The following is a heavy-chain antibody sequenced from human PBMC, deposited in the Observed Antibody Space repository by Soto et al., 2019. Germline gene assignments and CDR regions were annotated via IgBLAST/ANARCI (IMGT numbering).Heavy chain of an antibody. CDR2: INPNSGGT. Sequence: ASVKVSCKASGYTFTGYYMHWVRQAPGQGLEWMGWINPNSGGTNYAQKFQGWVTMTRDTSISTAYMELSRLRSDDTAVYYCARGTVQAGLLWFGELLGGPTAAGFFDYWGQGTLVTVSS. CDR1: GYTFTGYY. V-gene: IGHV1-2*04. J-gene: IGHJ4*02. D-gene: IGHD3-10*01. CDR3: ARGTVQAGLLWFGELLGGPTAAGFFDY.